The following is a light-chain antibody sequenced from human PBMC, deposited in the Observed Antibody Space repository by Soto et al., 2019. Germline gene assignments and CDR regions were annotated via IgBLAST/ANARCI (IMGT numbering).Light chain of an antibody. CDR3: QQYENSRT. CDR1: QNINSW. CDR2: KAS. J-gene: IGKJ1*01. V-gene: IGKV1-5*03. Sequence: DIQVTQSPSTLSASVGDRVTITCRASQNINSWLAWYQQKPGKAPKLLIYKASNLDSGVPSRFSGSGSGTEFTLTISSLQPDDFATYYCQQYENSRTFGQGTKVEIK.